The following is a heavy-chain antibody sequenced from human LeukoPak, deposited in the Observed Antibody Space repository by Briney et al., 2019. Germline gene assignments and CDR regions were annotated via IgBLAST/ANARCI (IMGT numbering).Heavy chain of an antibody. D-gene: IGHD3-10*01. CDR2: ISSKSGNI. CDR1: GFTFSSYS. Sequence: PGGSVRLSCAASGFTFSSYSMNWVRQAPGKGLEWLSCISSKSGNIYYADTVKGRVTISSDNAKNSLYLQMKSLRAEDTAGYYCARAPHGSGIVDYWGQGTLVTVSS. CDR3: ARAPHGSGIVDY. J-gene: IGHJ4*02. V-gene: IGHV3-21*01.